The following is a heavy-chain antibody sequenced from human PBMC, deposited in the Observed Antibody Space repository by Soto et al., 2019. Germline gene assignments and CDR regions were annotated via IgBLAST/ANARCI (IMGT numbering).Heavy chain of an antibody. D-gene: IGHD3-22*01. CDR1: GYTFTSYG. Sequence: QVQLVQSGAEVKKPGASVKVSCKASGYTFTSYGISWVRQAPGQGLEWMGWISAYNGNTNYAQKLQGRVTRTTDTATSNAYMGLRSLSSDDTAVYCCARAGESSGYPFDYWGQGTLVTVSS. V-gene: IGHV1-18*01. CDR3: ARAGESSGYPFDY. J-gene: IGHJ4*02. CDR2: ISAYNGNT.